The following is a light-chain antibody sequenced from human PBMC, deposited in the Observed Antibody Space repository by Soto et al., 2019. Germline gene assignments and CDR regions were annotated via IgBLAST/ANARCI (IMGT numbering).Light chain of an antibody. CDR2: GAS. J-gene: IGKJ1*01. CDR3: QQYGSSPT. CDR1: QSVSSSY. V-gene: IGKV3-20*01. Sequence: IVLTQSPGTLSFSPLEIATLSFMASQSVSSSYLAWYQQKPGQAPRLLIYGASSRATGIPDRCSGSGSGTDFTLTISRLETEDFAVYYCQQYGSSPTFGQGTKVDIK.